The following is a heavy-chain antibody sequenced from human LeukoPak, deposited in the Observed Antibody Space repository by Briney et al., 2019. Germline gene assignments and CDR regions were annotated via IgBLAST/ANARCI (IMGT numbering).Heavy chain of an antibody. Sequence: ASVKVSCKASGYTFTSYDINWVRQATGQGLEWMGWMNPNSGNTNYAQKLQGRVTMTTDTSTSTAYMELRSLRSDDTAVYYCARDTVVVPAAKWRGNYYGMDVWGQGTTVTVSS. V-gene: IGHV1-18*01. J-gene: IGHJ6*02. CDR2: MNPNSGNT. CDR3: ARDTVVVPAAKWRGNYYGMDV. D-gene: IGHD2-2*01. CDR1: GYTFTSYD.